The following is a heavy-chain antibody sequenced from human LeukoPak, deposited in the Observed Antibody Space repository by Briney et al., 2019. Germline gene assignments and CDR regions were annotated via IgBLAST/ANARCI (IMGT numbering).Heavy chain of an antibody. CDR2: ISDSGGST. CDR1: GFPFSSYA. V-gene: IGHV3-64D*09. Sequence: GGSLRLSCSASGFPFSSYAMHWVRQAPGKGLEYVSAISDSGGSTYYADSVKGRFTISRDNSKNTLYLQMRSLRAEDTAVYFCVREYSFGPYGMDVWGQGTTVTVSS. D-gene: IGHD2-15*01. CDR3: VREYSFGPYGMDV. J-gene: IGHJ6*02.